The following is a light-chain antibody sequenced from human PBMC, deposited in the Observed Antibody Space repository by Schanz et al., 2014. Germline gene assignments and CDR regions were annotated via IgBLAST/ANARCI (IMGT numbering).Light chain of an antibody. Sequence: QSALTQPASVSGSPGQSITISCTGTSSDVGGYNYVSWYQHHPGKVPKLMIYDVSNRPSGVPDRFSGSKSGNTASLIISGLQAEDEADYYCCSYAGSSTQVFGGGTKLTVL. CDR1: SSDVGGYNY. CDR3: CSYAGSSTQV. J-gene: IGLJ3*02. CDR2: DVS. V-gene: IGLV2-14*03.